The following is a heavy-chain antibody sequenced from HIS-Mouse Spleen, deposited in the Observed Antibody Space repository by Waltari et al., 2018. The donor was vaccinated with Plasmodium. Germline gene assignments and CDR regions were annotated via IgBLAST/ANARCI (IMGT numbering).Heavy chain of an antibody. Sequence: QLQLQRSGPGLVKPSENLSLTCTVSGGSLSSSSYYWGSIRPPPGKGLEWIGSIYYSGSTYYNPSLKSRVTISVDTSKNQFSLKLSSVTAADTAVYYCARDRITGTSYFDYWGQGTLVTVSS. CDR2: IYYSGST. CDR1: GGSLSSSSYY. D-gene: IGHD1-7*01. J-gene: IGHJ4*02. CDR3: ARDRITGTSYFDY. V-gene: IGHV4-39*07.